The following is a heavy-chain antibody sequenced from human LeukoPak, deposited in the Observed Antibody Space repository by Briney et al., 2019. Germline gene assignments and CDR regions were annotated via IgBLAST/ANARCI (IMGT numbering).Heavy chain of an antibody. CDR1: GYSISSSDYY. Sequence: SETLSLTCTVSGYSISSSDYYWGWIRQPPGKGLEWIGSFDHTGTTYYNPSLKSRVTTSVDTSNNQFSLRLSSVTAADTAVYYCARWVDLTVYWGQGTLVTVSS. CDR2: FDHTGTT. CDR3: ARWVDLTVY. J-gene: IGHJ4*02. V-gene: IGHV4-39*01. D-gene: IGHD3-9*01.